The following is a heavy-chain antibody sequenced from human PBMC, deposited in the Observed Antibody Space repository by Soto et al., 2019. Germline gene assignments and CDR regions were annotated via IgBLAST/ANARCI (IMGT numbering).Heavy chain of an antibody. CDR2: ISISSSYI. V-gene: IGHV3-21*01. CDR3: ARDGGGGRVVAVVVHYGMDV. J-gene: IGHJ6*02. D-gene: IGHD2-15*01. Sequence: GGSLRLACAASGFTFSSYSMNWVRQAPGKGLEWVSSISISSSYIYYADSVKGRFTISRDNAKNSLYLQMNSRRAEDTAVYYCARDGGGGRVVAVVVHYGMDVWGQGTTVTVSS. CDR1: GFTFSSYS.